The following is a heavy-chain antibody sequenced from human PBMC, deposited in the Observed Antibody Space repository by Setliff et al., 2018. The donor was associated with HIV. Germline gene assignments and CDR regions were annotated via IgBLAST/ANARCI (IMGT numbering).Heavy chain of an antibody. V-gene: IGHV4-39*07. CDR3: ARDGYSSSWYVISGSFDY. Sequence: PSETLSLTCTVSGDSISSSSYYWGWIRQPPGKGLEWIGSIPYSGSTYYNPSLKSRVTISVDTSENQFSLKLSSVTAADTAVYYCARDGYSSSWYVISGSFDYWGQGILVTVSS. CDR2: IPYSGST. D-gene: IGHD6-13*01. CDR1: GDSISSSSYY. J-gene: IGHJ4*02.